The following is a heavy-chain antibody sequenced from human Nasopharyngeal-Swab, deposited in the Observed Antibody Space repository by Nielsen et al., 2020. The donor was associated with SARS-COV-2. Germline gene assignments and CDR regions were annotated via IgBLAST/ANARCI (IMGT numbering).Heavy chain of an antibody. V-gene: IGHV1-69*13. CDR3: ASFPYDSSGSYYYYGMDV. CDR2: IIPIFGTA. Sequence: SVKVSCKASGGTFSSYAISWVRQAPGQGLEWMGGIIPIFGTANYAQKFQGRVTITADESTSTAYMELSSLRSEDTAVYYCASFPYDSSGSYYYYGMDVWGHGTTVTVSS. D-gene: IGHD3-22*01. J-gene: IGHJ6*02. CDR1: GGTFSSYA.